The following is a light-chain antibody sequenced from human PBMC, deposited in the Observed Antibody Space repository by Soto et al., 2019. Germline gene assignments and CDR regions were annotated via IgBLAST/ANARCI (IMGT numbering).Light chain of an antibody. J-gene: IGKJ5*01. V-gene: IGKV1-5*03. CDR3: QQYNNDLRT. Sequence: DIQMTQFPSTLSASVGDRVTITCRASQSISSGLAWYQQKPGKAPKVLIYKASILESGVPSRFSGSGSGTEFTLTISSLQPDDFATYYCQQYNNDLRTFGQGTRLEIK. CDR1: QSISSG. CDR2: KAS.